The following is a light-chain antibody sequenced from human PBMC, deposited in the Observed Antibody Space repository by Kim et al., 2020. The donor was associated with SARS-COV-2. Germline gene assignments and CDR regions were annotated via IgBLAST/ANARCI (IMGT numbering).Light chain of an antibody. Sequence: EIVLTQSPGTLSLSPGERATLSCRASQSVSSSYLAWYQQKPGQAPRLLIYGVSSRATGIPDRFSGSGSGTDFTLTISRLGPEDFAVYYCQQYGSSPYSFGQGTKLEI. J-gene: IGKJ2*03. CDR3: QQYGSSPYS. CDR2: GVS. CDR1: QSVSSSY. V-gene: IGKV3-20*01.